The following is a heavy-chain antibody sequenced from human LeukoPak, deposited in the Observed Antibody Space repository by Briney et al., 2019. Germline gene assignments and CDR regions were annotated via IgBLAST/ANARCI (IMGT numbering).Heavy chain of an antibody. D-gene: IGHD3-10*01. CDR1: GFDFSSYG. J-gene: IGHJ4*02. Sequence: PGGSLRLSCAASGFDFSSYGMSWVRQAPGKGLEWDSYIPSSGIIYYADSVKGRFTISRDNAKNSLFLQMNSLRDEDTAVYYCARRTRSSESHSFDYWGQGTLVTVSS. CDR2: IPSSGII. CDR3: ARRTRSSESHSFDY. V-gene: IGHV3-48*02.